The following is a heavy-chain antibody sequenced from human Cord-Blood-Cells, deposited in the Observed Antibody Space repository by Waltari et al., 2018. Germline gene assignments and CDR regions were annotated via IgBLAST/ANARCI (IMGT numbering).Heavy chain of an antibody. J-gene: IGHJ4*02. D-gene: IGHD6-19*01. CDR3: ASIAVAGLLFDY. CDR2: IYYSGST. CDR1: GGSISSSSYY. V-gene: IGHV4-39*01. Sequence: QLQLQESGPGLVKPSETLSLTCTVSGGSISSSSYYWGWIRQPPGQGLEWIGSIYYSGSTDYNPSLKSRVTISVDTSKNQFSLKLSSVTAADTAVYYCASIAVAGLLFDYWGQGTLVTVSS.